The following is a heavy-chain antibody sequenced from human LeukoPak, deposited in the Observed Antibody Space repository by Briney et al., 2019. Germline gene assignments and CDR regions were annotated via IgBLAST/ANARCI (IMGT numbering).Heavy chain of an antibody. Sequence: PGGSLRLSCAASGFTFSSYSMNWVRQAPGKGLEWVSYISSSSSTIYYADSVKGRFTISRDNAKNSLYLQMNSLRDEDTAVYYCARDSPPTFWSGYYGDLHGMDVWGQGTTVTVSS. D-gene: IGHD3-3*01. CDR3: ARDSPPTFWSGYYGDLHGMDV. CDR1: GFTFSSYS. V-gene: IGHV3-48*02. J-gene: IGHJ6*02. CDR2: ISSSSSTI.